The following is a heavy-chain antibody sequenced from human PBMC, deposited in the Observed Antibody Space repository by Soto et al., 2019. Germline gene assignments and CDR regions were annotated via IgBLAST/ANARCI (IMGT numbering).Heavy chain of an antibody. V-gene: IGHV3-23*01. CDR2: ISGSGGST. CDR3: AKDQDYDFWSGYYKGRYDRTGPEYFQH. D-gene: IGHD3-3*01. CDR1: GFTFSSYA. Sequence: GGSLRLSCAASGFTFSSYAMSWVRQAPGKGLEWVSAISGSGGSTYYADSVKGRFTISRDNSKNTLYLQMNSLRAEDTAVYYCAKDQDYDFWSGYYKGRYDRTGPEYFQHWGQGTLVTVSS. J-gene: IGHJ1*01.